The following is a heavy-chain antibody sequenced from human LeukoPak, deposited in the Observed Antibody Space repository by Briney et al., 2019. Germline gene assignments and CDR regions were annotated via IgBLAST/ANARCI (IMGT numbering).Heavy chain of an antibody. Sequence: GASVKVSCKASGGTFSSYAISWVRQAPGQGLEWMGRIIPILGIANYAQKFQGRVTITADKSTSTAYMELSSLRSEDTAVYYCAIMGRKWELLHDYWGQGTLVTVSS. CDR2: IIPILGIA. D-gene: IGHD1-26*01. CDR1: GGTFSSYA. CDR3: AIMGRKWELLHDY. V-gene: IGHV1-69*04. J-gene: IGHJ4*02.